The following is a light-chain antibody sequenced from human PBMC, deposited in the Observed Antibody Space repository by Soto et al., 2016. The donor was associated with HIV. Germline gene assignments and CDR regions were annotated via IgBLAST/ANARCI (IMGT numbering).Light chain of an antibody. CDR2: DDS. V-gene: IGLV3-21*03. Sequence: SYELTRPPSVSVAPGKTARITCGGNNIGTKNVHWYQQKPGQAPVLVVYDDSDRPSGIPERFSGSNSGNTATLTISRVEAGDEADYYCQVLDSSSDHYVFGTGTKVTVL. J-gene: IGLJ1*01. CDR3: QVLDSSSDHYV. CDR1: NIGTKN.